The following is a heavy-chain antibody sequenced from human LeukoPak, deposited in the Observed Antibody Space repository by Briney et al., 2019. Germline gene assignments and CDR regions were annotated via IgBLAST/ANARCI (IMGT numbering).Heavy chain of an antibody. V-gene: IGHV3-21*01. D-gene: IGHD3-22*01. Sequence: GGSLGLSCAASGFTFSSYSMNWVRQAPGKGLEWVSSISSSSSYIYYADSVKGRFTISRDNAKNSLYLQMNSLRAEDTAVYYCARDIYYYDSSGCLDYWGQGTLVTVSS. CDR2: ISSSSSYI. J-gene: IGHJ4*02. CDR3: ARDIYYYDSSGCLDY. CDR1: GFTFSSYS.